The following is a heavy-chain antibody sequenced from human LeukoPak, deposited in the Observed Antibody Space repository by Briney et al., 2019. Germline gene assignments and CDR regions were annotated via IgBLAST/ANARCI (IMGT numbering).Heavy chain of an antibody. J-gene: IGHJ4*02. CDR1: GLTFTDYW. D-gene: IGHD3-16*01. CDR3: ARYEPDY. Sequence: GGSLRLSCAASGLTFTDYWMTWVRQAPGKGLEWVANIKQDGSVKYYVDSVKGRFTISRDNAQNSLYLQMNSLRAEDTAVYYCARYEPDYWGQGTLVTVSS. V-gene: IGHV3-7*01. CDR2: IKQDGSVK.